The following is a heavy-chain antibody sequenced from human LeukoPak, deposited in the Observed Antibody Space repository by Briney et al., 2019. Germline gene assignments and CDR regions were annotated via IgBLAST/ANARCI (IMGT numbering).Heavy chain of an antibody. V-gene: IGHV3-23*01. D-gene: IGHD3-10*01. CDR3: AKGHYYGSGSLDY. J-gene: IGHJ4*02. Sequence: GGSLRLSCAASGFTFSSYGMSWVRQAPGKGLEWVSVIGGRDGSTYYADSVKGRFTISRDNSKNTLYVQMNSLRAEDTAVYYCAKGHYYGSGSLDYWGQGTLVTVSS. CDR1: GFTFSSYG. CDR2: IGGRDGST.